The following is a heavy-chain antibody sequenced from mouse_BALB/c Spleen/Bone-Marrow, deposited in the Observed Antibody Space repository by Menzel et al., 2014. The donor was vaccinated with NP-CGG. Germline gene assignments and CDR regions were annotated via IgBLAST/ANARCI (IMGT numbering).Heavy chain of an antibody. V-gene: IGHV1-4*01. J-gene: IGHJ1*01. Sequence: VKVVESGAELARPGAPVKMSCKASGYTFTSYTMHWVKQRPGQGLEWIGYINPSSGYTNYNQKFKDKATLTADKSSSTAYMQLSSLTSEDSAVYYCARSLRWYFDVWGAGTTVTVSS. D-gene: IGHD1-1*01. CDR1: GYTFTSYT. CDR2: INPSSGYT. CDR3: ARSLRWYFDV.